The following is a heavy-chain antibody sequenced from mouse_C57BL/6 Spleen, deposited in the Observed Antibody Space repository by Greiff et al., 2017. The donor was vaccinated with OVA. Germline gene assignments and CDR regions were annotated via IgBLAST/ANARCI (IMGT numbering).Heavy chain of an antibody. J-gene: IGHJ2*01. D-gene: IGHD3-2*02. CDR2: ISYDGSN. CDR3: ARYSSGYPYFDY. CDR1: GYSITSGYY. V-gene: IGHV3-6*01. Sequence: EVKLMESGPGLVKPSQSLSLTCSVTGYSITSGYYWNWIRQFPGNKLEWMGYISYDGSNNYNPSLKNRISITRDTSKNQFFLKLNSVTTEDTATYYCARYSSGYPYFDYWGQGTTLTVSS.